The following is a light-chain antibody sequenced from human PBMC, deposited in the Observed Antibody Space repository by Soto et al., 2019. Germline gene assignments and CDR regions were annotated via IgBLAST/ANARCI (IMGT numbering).Light chain of an antibody. CDR1: QSVSSY. Sequence: EFVLTQSPATLSLSPGERATLSSRASQSVSSYLAWYQQKTGQPPRLLIYDASNRDTGIPARFSGTGSGTDFTLTINNLEPEDFAVYYCQVRTNWSIAFGRGTKVDIK. CDR2: DAS. J-gene: IGKJ1*01. V-gene: IGKV3-11*01. CDR3: QVRTNWSIA.